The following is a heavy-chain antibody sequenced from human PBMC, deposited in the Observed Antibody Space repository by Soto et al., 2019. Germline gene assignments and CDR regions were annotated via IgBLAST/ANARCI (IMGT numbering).Heavy chain of an antibody. D-gene: IGHD2-15*01. CDR2: INAGNGNT. V-gene: IGHV1-3*01. CDR1: GSTFTTYA. CDR3: ARAAPRYCSGGSCYSGRDY. J-gene: IGHJ4*02. Sequence: ASVKVSCQASGSTFTTYAMHWVRQAPGQRLEWMGWINAGNGNTKYSQKFQGRVTITRDTSASTAYMELSSLRSEDTAVYYCARAAPRYCSGGSCYSGRDYWGQGTLVTVSS.